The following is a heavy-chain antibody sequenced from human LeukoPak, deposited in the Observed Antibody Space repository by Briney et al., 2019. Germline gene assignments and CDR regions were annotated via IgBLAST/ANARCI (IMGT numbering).Heavy chain of an antibody. CDR1: GYSFTSYW. Sequence: GESLKISCKGSGYSFTSYWIGWVRQMPGKGLEWMGIIYPGDSDTRYSPSFQGQVTTSADKSISTAYLQWSSLKASDTAMYYCARRGGYDSSGYYSLTYFDYWGQGTLVTVSS. CDR3: ARRGGYDSSGYYSLTYFDY. J-gene: IGHJ4*02. D-gene: IGHD3-22*01. CDR2: IYPGDSDT. V-gene: IGHV5-51*01.